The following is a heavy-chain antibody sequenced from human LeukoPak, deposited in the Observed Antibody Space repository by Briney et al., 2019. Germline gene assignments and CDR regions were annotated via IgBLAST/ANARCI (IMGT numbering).Heavy chain of an antibody. Sequence: GASVKVSCKASGYTFIGYYIHWVRQAPGQGLEWMGWINPNSGGTKYAQRFQGRATMTRDTSISTAYMELSGLRSDDTAVYYCARDASPFDYWGQGTLVTVSS. CDR2: INPNSGGT. CDR1: GYTFIGYY. J-gene: IGHJ4*02. CDR3: ARDASPFDY. V-gene: IGHV1-2*02.